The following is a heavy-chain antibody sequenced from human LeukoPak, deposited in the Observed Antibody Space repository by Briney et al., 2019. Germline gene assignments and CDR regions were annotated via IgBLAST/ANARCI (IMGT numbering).Heavy chain of an antibody. D-gene: IGHD3-10*01. Sequence: SETLSLTCAVYGGSFSGYYWSWIRQPPGKGLEWIGEIYHSGSTNYNPSLKSRVTISLDKSENQFSLKLSSVTAADTAVYYCSTLPDPWGQGPLVSVSS. CDR3: STLPDP. CDR1: GGSFSGYY. J-gene: IGHJ5*02. CDR2: IYHSGST. V-gene: IGHV4-34*01.